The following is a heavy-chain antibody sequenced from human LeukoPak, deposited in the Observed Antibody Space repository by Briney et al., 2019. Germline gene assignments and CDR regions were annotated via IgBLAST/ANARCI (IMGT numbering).Heavy chain of an antibody. Sequence: ASVKVSCKASGYTFTSYGISWVRQAPGQGLEWMGWISAYNGNTNYAQKLQGRVTMTTDMSTSTAYMELRSLRSDDTAVYYCARPGADCGSAGCYTYPYYGLDVWGQGTTVTVSS. CDR1: GYTFTSYG. D-gene: IGHD2-2*02. J-gene: IGHJ6*02. CDR2: ISAYNGNT. V-gene: IGHV1-18*01. CDR3: ARPGADCGSAGCYTYPYYGLDV.